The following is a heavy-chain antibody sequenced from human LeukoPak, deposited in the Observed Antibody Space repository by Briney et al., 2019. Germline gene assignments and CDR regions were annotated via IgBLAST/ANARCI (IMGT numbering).Heavy chain of an antibody. CDR1: GGSINSDY. V-gene: IGHV4-59*12. Sequence: SETLSLTCIVSGGSINSDYWIWIRQPPGKGLEWIGNVFHTGNTNYSPSLRSRVTISLDMSKNQFSLKLSSVTAADTAVYYCARGRVGATYFDYWGQGTLVTVSS. CDR2: VFHTGNT. CDR3: ARGRVGATYFDY. J-gene: IGHJ4*02. D-gene: IGHD1-26*01.